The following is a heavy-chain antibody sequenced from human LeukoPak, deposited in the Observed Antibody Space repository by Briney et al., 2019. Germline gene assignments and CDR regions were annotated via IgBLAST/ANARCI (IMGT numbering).Heavy chain of an antibody. CDR3: VKDIQLST. J-gene: IGHJ3*01. CDR2: IGSSGGST. CDR1: GFTFSSYT. Sequence: GGSLRLSCAASGFTFSSYTMNWVRQAPGKGLEWVSLIGSSGGSTYYADSVKGRFTISRDNFNHTLSLQMNSLRVEDTAIYYCVKDIQLSTWGLGTMVTVSS. D-gene: IGHD5-24*01. V-gene: IGHV3-23*01.